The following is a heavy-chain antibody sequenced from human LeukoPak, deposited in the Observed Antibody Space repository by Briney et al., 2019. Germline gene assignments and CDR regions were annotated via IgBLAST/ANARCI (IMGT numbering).Heavy chain of an antibody. J-gene: IGHJ4*02. CDR2: FDPEDGET. CDR3: ATYLLLYDSSGYPH. D-gene: IGHD3-22*01. CDR1: GYTLTELS. Sequence: ASVKVSCKVSGYTLTELSMHWVRQAPGKGLEWMGGFDPEDGETIYAQKFQGRVTMTEDTSTDTAYMELCSLRSEDTAVYYCATYLLLYDSSGYPHWGQGTLVTVSS. V-gene: IGHV1-24*01.